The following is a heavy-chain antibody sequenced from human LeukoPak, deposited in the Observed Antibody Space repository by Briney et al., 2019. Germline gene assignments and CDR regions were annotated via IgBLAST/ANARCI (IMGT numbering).Heavy chain of an antibody. Sequence: GGSLRLSCAASGFTVSSNYISWVRQAPGKGLEWVSVIYSGGSTYYADSVKGRFTISKDNSKNTLYLQMNSLRAEDTAVYYCARLLRRAGMDVWGQGTTVTVSS. V-gene: IGHV3-53*01. J-gene: IGHJ6*02. CDR2: IYSGGST. D-gene: IGHD3-16*01. CDR3: ARLLRRAGMDV. CDR1: GFTVSSNY.